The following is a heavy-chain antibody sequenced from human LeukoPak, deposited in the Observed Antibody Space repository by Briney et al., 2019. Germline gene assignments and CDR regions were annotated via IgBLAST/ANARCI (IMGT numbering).Heavy chain of an antibody. CDR1: VLTFSTYA. J-gene: IGHJ4*02. CDR2: SRGSGDPT. D-gene: IGHD6-19*01. Sequence: GGSLRLSCAASVLTFSTYAMSWAREPPGKGLEEGSASRGSGDPTYYADTAKGRFTISRHNPKNTLYLQMNSLRADDTAVYYCATRVGLAVAGLCKDWGPGTVVTVSS. CDR3: ATRVGLAVAGLCKD. V-gene: IGHV3-23*01.